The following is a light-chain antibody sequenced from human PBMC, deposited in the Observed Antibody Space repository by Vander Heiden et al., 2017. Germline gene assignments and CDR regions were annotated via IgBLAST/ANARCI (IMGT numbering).Light chain of an antibody. CDR3: SSYASSNLLV. V-gene: IGLV2-8*01. CDR2: DVS. CDR1: SSHVSVYNL. J-gene: IGLJ3*02. Sequence: QPALTHPTPPAWSRRQSVTIPCPGTSSHVSVYNLVSSYRQHPGKAPKLIIYDVSKRPSGVPDRFSGSKSGNTASLTISGLQTEDEADYSCSSYASSNLLVFGGGTHLPVL.